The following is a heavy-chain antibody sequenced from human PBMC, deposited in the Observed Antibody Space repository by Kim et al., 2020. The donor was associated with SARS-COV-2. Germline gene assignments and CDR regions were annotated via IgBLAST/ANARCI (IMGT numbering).Heavy chain of an antibody. V-gene: IGHV3-73*01. CDR3: TREGDYYGMDV. CDR1: GFTFSGAG. CDR2: SRSKVNNYAT. Sequence: GGSLRLSCVASGFTFSGAGMHWVRQASGKGLEWVGRSRSKVNNYATAYAAAVKGRFTISRDDSKNMAYLQISGLKTEDAAVYYCTREGDYYGMDVWGQGTTVTVA. J-gene: IGHJ6*02.